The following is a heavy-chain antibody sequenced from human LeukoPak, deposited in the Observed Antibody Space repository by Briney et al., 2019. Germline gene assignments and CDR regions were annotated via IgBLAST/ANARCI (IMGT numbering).Heavy chain of an antibody. D-gene: IGHD3-22*01. CDR1: GYTFTSYG. Sequence: ASVKVSCKASGYTFTSYGISWVRQAPGQGLEWMGWISAYNGNTNCAQKLQGRVTMTTDTSTSTAYMELRSLRSDDTAVYYCARDRGHDSSGYYYYYYYYGMDVWGQGTTVTVSS. J-gene: IGHJ6*02. CDR2: ISAYNGNT. CDR3: ARDRGHDSSGYYYYYYYYGMDV. V-gene: IGHV1-18*01.